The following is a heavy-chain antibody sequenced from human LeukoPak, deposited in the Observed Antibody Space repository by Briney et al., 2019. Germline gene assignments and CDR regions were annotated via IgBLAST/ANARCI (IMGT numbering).Heavy chain of an antibody. CDR2: ISYDGSNK. J-gene: IGHJ3*02. CDR1: GFTFSSYA. D-gene: IGHD5-18*01. Sequence: GGSLRLSCAASGFTFSSYAMHWVRQAPGKGLEWVAVISYDGSNKYYADSVKGRFTISRDNSKNTLYLQMNSLRAEDTAVYYCARETRQLWLSIAFDIWGQGTMVTVSP. V-gene: IGHV3-30-3*01. CDR3: ARETRQLWLSIAFDI.